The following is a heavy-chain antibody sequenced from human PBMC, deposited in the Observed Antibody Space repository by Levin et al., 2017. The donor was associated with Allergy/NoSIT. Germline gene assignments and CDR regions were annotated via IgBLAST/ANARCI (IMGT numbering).Heavy chain of an antibody. Sequence: PGGSLRLSCAASGFTFSSYSMNWVRQAPGKGLEWVSSISSSSSYIYYADSVKGRFTISRDNAKNSLYLQMNSLRAEDTAVYYCARDVKGGYSNTDYWGQGTLVTVSS. J-gene: IGHJ4*02. D-gene: IGHD4-11*01. CDR1: GFTFSSYS. V-gene: IGHV3-21*01. CDR3: ARDVKGGYSNTDY. CDR2: ISSSSSYI.